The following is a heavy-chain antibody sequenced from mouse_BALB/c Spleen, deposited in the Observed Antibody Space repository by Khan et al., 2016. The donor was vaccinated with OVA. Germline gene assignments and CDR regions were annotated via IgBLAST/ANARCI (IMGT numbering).Heavy chain of an antibody. CDR2: IWSDGYT. J-gene: IGHJ4*01. D-gene: IGHD2-14*01. CDR1: GFSLTNYG. Sequence: QVQLKQSGPGLVAPSQSLSITCTVSGFSLTNYGVHWVRQPPGKGLEWLVVIWSDGYTTYNSALKSRLSIPKDNSKSQVFLKMNRLPTDDKANNNGARYRFGYAMDYWGQGTSVTVSS. CDR3: ARYRFGYAMDY. V-gene: IGHV2-6*02.